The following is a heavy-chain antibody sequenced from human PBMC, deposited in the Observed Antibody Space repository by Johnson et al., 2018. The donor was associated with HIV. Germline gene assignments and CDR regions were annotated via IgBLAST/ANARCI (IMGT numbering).Heavy chain of an antibody. Sequence: VQLVQSGGGLVQPGGSLRLSCAASGFTVSSNYMSWVRQAPGKGLEWVSVIYSGGITYYADSVKGRFTISRDNSKNTLYLQMNSLRAEDTAVYYCASYDILTGYDAFDIWGQGTMVTVSS. J-gene: IGHJ3*02. CDR2: IYSGGIT. CDR3: ASYDILTGYDAFDI. V-gene: IGHV3-66*02. D-gene: IGHD3-9*01. CDR1: GFTVSSNY.